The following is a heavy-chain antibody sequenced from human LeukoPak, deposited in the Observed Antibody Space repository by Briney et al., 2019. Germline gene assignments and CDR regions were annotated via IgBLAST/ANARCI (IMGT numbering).Heavy chain of an antibody. Sequence: WASVKVSCKTSGDIFRKFDISWVRQARGQGLEWMGGIIPIFGTANYAQKFQGRVTITADESTSTAYMELSSLRSEDTAVYYCARIGYHLVPAATGWFDPWGQETLVTVSS. D-gene: IGHD2-2*01. CDR2: IIPIFGTA. CDR1: GDIFRKFD. V-gene: IGHV1-69*13. CDR3: ARIGYHLVPAATGWFDP. J-gene: IGHJ5*02.